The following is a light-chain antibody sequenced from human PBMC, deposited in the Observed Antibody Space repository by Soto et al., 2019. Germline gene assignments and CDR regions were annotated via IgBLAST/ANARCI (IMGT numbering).Light chain of an antibody. Sequence: VVLTQSPGTLSVSPGESATLSCRASQRISASQLAWYKHIPGQAPRLLIYGAFKRATGTPDRISGSGSETDFTLTISRLEPDDFAVYYCQQYNSSPWTFGQGTKVEIK. CDR1: QRISASQ. V-gene: IGKV3-20*01. CDR3: QQYNSSPWT. J-gene: IGKJ1*01. CDR2: GAF.